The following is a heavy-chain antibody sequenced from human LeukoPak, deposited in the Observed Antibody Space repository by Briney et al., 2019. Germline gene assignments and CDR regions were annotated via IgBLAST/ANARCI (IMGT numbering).Heavy chain of an antibody. CDR1: GYTFTGYY. D-gene: IGHD2-2*02. J-gene: IGHJ4*02. Sequence: ASVKVSCKASGYTFTGYYMHWVRQAPGQGLEWMGWINPNSGGTNYAQKFQGRVTMTRDTSISTAYMELSRLRSDDTAVYYCARDVGYCSSTSCYNGLIFDYWGQGTLVTVPS. V-gene: IGHV1-2*02. CDR2: INPNSGGT. CDR3: ARDVGYCSSTSCYNGLIFDY.